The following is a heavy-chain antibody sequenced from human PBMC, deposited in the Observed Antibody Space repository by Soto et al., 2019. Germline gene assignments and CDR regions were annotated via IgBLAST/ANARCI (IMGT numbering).Heavy chain of an antibody. Sequence: EVQLVESGGGLVKPGGSLRLSCAASGFTISSYSMNWVRQAPGKGLEWVSSISSGGSYIYYADSVKGRFTISRDNAKNSLYLQMSSLRVEDTAVYYCARHRRSPAEYYFDYWGQGTLVTVSS. V-gene: IGHV3-21*01. CDR1: GFTISSYS. CDR2: ISSGGSYI. J-gene: IGHJ4*02. CDR3: ARHRRSPAEYYFDY. D-gene: IGHD1-26*01.